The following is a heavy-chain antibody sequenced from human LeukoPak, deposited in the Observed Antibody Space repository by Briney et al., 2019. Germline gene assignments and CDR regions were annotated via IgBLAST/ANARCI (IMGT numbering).Heavy chain of an antibody. D-gene: IGHD6-19*01. CDR2: INPNSGGT. CDR1: VYTFTGYY. V-gene: IGHV1-2*02. Sequence: ASVKVSLKASVYTFTGYYMHWLRQAHAQGLEWMGWINPNSGGTNCAQKFQGRVTITRDTSISTAYMELSRLRSDDTAVYYCARDPLAGRIGYSSGWYVFNYFDYWGQGTLVTVSS. CDR3: ARDPLAGRIGYSSGWYVFNYFDY. J-gene: IGHJ4*02.